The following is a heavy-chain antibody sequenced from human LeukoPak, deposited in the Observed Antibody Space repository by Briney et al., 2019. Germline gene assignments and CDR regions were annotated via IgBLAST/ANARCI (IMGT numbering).Heavy chain of an antibody. CDR2: ISYDGSNK. D-gene: IGHD2-2*01. Sequence: GGSLRLSCAASGFTFSSYAMHWVRQAPGKGLEWVAVISYDGSNKYYADSVKGRFTISRDNSKNSLYLQMNSLRAEDTAVYYCATYSSSNGREFQYWGQGTLVTVSS. J-gene: IGHJ1*01. V-gene: IGHV3-30-3*01. CDR1: GFTFSSYA. CDR3: ATYSSSNGREFQY.